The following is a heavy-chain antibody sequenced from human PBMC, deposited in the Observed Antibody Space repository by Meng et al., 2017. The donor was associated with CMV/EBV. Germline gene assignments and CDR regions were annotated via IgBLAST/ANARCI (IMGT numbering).Heavy chain of an antibody. J-gene: IGHJ6*02. Sequence: GESLKISCAASGFTFSDYYMSWIRQAPGKGLEWVSSISSSSSYIYYADSVKGRFTISRDNAKNSLYLQMNSLRAEDTAVYYCARAVINGVPRTPYYYYYGMDVWGQGTTVTVSS. CDR1: GFTFSDYY. CDR3: ARAVINGVPRTPYYYYYGMDV. D-gene: IGHD3-22*01. V-gene: IGHV3-11*06. CDR2: ISSSSSYI.